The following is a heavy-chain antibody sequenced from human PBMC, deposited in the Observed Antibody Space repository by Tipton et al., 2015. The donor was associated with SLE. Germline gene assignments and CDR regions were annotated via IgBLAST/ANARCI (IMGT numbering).Heavy chain of an antibody. CDR1: GFTFSSYA. V-gene: IGHV3-23*03. CDR2: IYSGGSST. Sequence: SLRLSCAASGFTFSSYAMSWVRQAPGKGLEWVSVIYSGGSSTYYADSVKGRFTVSRDNSKNTLYLQMNSLRAEDTAVYYCARDAAAGYYYYYAMDVWGQGTTVTVSS. CDR3: ARDAAAGYYYYYAMDV. J-gene: IGHJ6*02. D-gene: IGHD6-25*01.